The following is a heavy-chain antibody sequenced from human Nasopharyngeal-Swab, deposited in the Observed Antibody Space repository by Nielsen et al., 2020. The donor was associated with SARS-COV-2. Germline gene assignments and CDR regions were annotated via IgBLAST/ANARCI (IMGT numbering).Heavy chain of an antibody. CDR3: ARVGAAAGRGENYYYYYGMDV. J-gene: IGHJ6*02. D-gene: IGHD6-13*01. CDR2: IFYSGST. V-gene: IGHV4-61*01. Sequence: SETLSLNCTVSGGSVSSGSYYWSWIRQPPGKGLEWIGYIFYSGSTNYNPSLKSRVTISVDTSKNQFSLKLSSVTAADTAVYYCARVGAAAGRGENYYYYYGMDVWGQGTTVTVSS. CDR1: GGSVSSGSYY.